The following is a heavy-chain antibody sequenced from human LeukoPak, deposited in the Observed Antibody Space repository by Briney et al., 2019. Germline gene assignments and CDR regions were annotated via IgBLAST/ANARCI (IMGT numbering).Heavy chain of an antibody. V-gene: IGHV1-2*06. CDR3: ARSPSGWYGDY. CDR1: GYTFTDYY. J-gene: IGHJ4*02. D-gene: IGHD6-19*01. CDR2: INPNSGGT. Sequence: ASVKVSCKASGYTFTDYYMHWVRQAPGQRLEWMGRINPNSGGTSSARKFQGRVTVTRDTSISTVYMELSRLTSDDTAVYYCARSPSGWYGDYWGQGTLVTVSS.